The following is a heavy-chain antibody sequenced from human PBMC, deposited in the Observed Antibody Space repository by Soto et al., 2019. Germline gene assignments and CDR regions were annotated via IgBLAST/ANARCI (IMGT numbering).Heavy chain of an antibody. Sequence: PGGSLRLSCAASGFTFSSYAMSWVRQAPGKGLEWVSGISGSGSDTYYADSVKGRFTISRDNAKNTLYLQMDSLRAEDTAVYYCARDRTGLVFDYWGQGTLVTVSS. D-gene: IGHD3-16*01. CDR3: ARDRTGLVFDY. J-gene: IGHJ4*02. CDR2: ISGSGSDT. CDR1: GFTFSSYA. V-gene: IGHV3-23*01.